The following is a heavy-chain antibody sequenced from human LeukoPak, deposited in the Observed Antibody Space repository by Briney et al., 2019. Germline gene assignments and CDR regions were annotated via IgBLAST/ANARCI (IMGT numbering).Heavy chain of an antibody. CDR1: GFTFSSYA. CDR2: ISGSGGST. J-gene: IGHJ4*02. CDR3: AKDVYYYGSGSNYKAHRVY. V-gene: IGHV3-23*01. D-gene: IGHD3-10*01. Sequence: GGSLRLSCAASGFTFSSYAMSWVRQAPGKGLEWVSAISGSGGSTYYADSVKGRFTISRDNSKNTLYLQMNSLRAEDTAVYYCAKDVYYYGSGSNYKAHRVYWGQGTLVTVSS.